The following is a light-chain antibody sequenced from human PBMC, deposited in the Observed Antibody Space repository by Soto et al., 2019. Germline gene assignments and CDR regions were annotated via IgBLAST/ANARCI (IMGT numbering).Light chain of an antibody. CDR3: QQRHTWPGT. CDR1: QSVAAY. Sequence: VLTQSPDTLSLSAGEGATLSCRASQSVAAYVAWYQQRPGQAPRLLIYDASKRATGVPARFTGSGSGRDFPLTISSLAPEDFAVYYCQQRHTWPGTFGGGTTVEIK. V-gene: IGKV3-11*02. CDR2: DAS. J-gene: IGKJ4*01.